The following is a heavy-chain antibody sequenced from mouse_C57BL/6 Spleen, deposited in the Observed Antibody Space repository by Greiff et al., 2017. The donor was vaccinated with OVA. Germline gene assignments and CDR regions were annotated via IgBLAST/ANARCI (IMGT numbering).Heavy chain of an antibody. CDR2: IYPGDGDT. CDR1: GYAFSSYW. D-gene: IGHD1-1*01. Sequence: LVESGAELVKPGASVKISCKASGYAFSSYWMNWVKQRPGKGLEWIGQIYPGDGDTNYNGKFKGKATLTADKSSSTAYMQLSSLTSEDSAVYFCARYYGSSYGYFDVWGTGTTVTVSS. J-gene: IGHJ1*03. V-gene: IGHV1-80*01. CDR3: ARYYGSSYGYFDV.